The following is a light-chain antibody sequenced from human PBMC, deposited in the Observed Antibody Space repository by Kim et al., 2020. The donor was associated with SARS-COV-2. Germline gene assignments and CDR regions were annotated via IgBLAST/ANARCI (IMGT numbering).Light chain of an antibody. CDR2: GKN. Sequence: SSELTQDPAVSVALGQTVRITCQGDSLRNYYASWYQQKPGQAPIFVIYGKNSRPSGIPDRFSGSSSGDTASLTITGAQAADEADYYCNSRDSLGDRWVFGGGTQLTVL. J-gene: IGLJ3*02. V-gene: IGLV3-19*01. CDR1: SLRNYY. CDR3: NSRDSLGDRWV.